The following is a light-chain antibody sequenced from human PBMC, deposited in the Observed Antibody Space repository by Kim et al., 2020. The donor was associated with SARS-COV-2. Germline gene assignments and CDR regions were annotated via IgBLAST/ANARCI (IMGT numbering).Light chain of an antibody. CDR1: QSVGKNF. CDR3: HQYANSPLT. J-gene: IGKJ4*01. CDR2: EAS. V-gene: IGKV3-20*01. Sequence: PGERATLSCRASQSVGKNFLAWYQQKPGQAPRLLIYEASSRATGIPDNFSGSGSGADFTLTISRLKPEDFAVYYCHQYANSPLTFGGGTKVDIK.